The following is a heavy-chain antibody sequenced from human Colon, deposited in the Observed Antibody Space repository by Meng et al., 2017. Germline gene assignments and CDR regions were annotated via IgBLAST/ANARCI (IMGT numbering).Heavy chain of an antibody. J-gene: IGHJ4*02. CDR2: INTGNGNT. Sequence: QVQLVQSGAEVREPGASVKVSCKASVYNFISTSMSWVRQAPGQGLEWMGWINTGNGNTKLSQTFQDRVIITRDASANTVFLEVSSLRSEDTAVYYCARAGPFYDSLGYVYYYDFWGQGTLVTVSS. V-gene: IGHV1-3*04. CDR1: VYNFISTS. D-gene: IGHD3-22*01. CDR3: ARAGPFYDSLGYVYYYDF.